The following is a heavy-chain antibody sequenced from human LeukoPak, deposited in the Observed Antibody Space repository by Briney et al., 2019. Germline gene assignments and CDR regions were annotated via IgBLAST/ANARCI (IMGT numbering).Heavy chain of an antibody. J-gene: IGHJ4*02. Sequence: PSETLSLTCTVSGGSIISHQWSWIRQPAGKGLEWIGRIHISGSTNYNPSLKSRVTISIDKSKKQFSLNLSAVTAADTAVYYCARDYYDNSGDLPFDRWGQGTRITVS. CDR1: GGSIISHQ. V-gene: IGHV4-4*07. CDR3: ARDYYDNSGDLPFDR. CDR2: IHISGST. D-gene: IGHD3-22*01.